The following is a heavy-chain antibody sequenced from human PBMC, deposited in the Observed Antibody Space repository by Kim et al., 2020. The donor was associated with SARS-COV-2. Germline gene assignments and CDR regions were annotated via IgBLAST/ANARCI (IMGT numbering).Heavy chain of an antibody. D-gene: IGHD6-19*01. CDR1: GFTVSSNY. V-gene: IGHV3-53*01. CDR3: ASRGIAVAGYAFDI. J-gene: IGHJ3*02. CDR2: IYSGGST. Sequence: GGSLRLSCAASGFTVSSNYMSWVRQAPGKGLEWVSVIYSGGSTYYADSVKGRFTISRDNSKNTLYLQMNSLRAEDTAVYYCASRGIAVAGYAFDIWGQGTMVTVSS.